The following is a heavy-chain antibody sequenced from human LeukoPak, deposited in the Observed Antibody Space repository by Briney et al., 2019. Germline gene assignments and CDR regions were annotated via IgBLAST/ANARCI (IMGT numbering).Heavy chain of an antibody. D-gene: IGHD2-2*01. CDR3: ARDNVMVAMRFDS. CDR2: IDPSGHGT. V-gene: IGHV1-46*02. J-gene: IGHJ4*02. Sequence: ASVKVSCKASGFTFNNYHVHWVRQAPGQGPEWMGIIDPSGHGTTHAQRFQGRVTMTWEASTSTVYMELSSLRSDDTAVYYCARDNVMVAMRFDSRGQGTLVTVSS. CDR1: GFTFNNYH.